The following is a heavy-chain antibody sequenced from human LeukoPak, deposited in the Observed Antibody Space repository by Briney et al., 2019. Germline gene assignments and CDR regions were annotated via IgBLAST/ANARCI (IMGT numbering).Heavy chain of an antibody. J-gene: IGHJ3*02. CDR3: AREDENAFDI. CDR2: ISSSSSYI. Sequence: GGSLRLSCAASGFTFSSYSMNWVRQAPGKGLEWVSSISSSSSYIYYADSVKGRFTISRDNAKNSLYLQLNSLRAEDTAVYYCAREDENAFDIWGQGTMVTVSS. CDR1: GFTFSSYS. V-gene: IGHV3-21*01.